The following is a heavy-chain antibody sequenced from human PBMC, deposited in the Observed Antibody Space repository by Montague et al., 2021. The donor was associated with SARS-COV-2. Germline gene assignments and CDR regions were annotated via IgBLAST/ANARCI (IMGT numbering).Heavy chain of an antibody. D-gene: IGHD6-19*01. CDR2: IFHTGTP. Sequence: TLSLTCSLSGGSISSGGFSWSWIRQPPGKGLEWIGHIFHTGTPHYSPSLKSRVTISIDRSKNQFSLNLDSVTAADTAVDYCARLKVAPNGGWNWFDPWGQGILVTVSS. V-gene: IGHV4-30-2*01. CDR3: ARLKVAPNGGWNWFDP. J-gene: IGHJ5*02. CDR1: GGSISSGGFS.